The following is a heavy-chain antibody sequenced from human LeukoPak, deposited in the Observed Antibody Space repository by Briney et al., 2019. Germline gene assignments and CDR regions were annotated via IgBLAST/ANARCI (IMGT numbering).Heavy chain of an antibody. CDR1: GFTFRSYW. CDR3: AREGYGGSFDY. V-gene: IGHV3-74*01. J-gene: IGHJ4*02. CDR2: INYDGSST. Sequence: GGSLRLSGAAAGFTFRSYWMHWVRQAPGKGLLWVSRINYDGSSTNYADSVKGRFTISRDNAENTVYLQMNSLRGEDTAVFYCAREGYGGSFDYWGQGTLVTVSS. D-gene: IGHD1-26*01.